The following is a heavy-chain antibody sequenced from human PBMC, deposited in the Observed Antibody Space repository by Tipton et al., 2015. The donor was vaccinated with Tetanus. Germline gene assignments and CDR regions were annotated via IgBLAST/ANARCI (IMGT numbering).Heavy chain of an antibody. CDR1: GFTFSSSW. Sequence: SLRLSCAASGFTFSSSWMQWVRQAPGKGLVWVSRINTDGSSTSHADSVRGRFTISRDNAKNTLYLQMNSLRAEDTAVYYCARDGPQVGATLDYWGQGTLVTVSS. CDR3: ARDGPQVGATLDY. V-gene: IGHV3-74*01. CDR2: INTDGSST. D-gene: IGHD1-26*01. J-gene: IGHJ4*02.